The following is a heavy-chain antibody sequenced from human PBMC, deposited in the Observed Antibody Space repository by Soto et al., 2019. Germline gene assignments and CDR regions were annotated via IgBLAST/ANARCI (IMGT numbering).Heavy chain of an antibody. CDR1: GFSLSNARMG. D-gene: IGHD3-22*01. CDR2: IFSNDEK. V-gene: IGHV2-26*01. J-gene: IGHJ4*02. Sequence: QVTLKESGPVLVKPTETLTLTCTVSGFSLSNARMGVSWIRQPPGKALEWLAHIFSNDEKSYSTSLKSRLTISKDTSKSQVVLTMTNMDPVDTATYCCARIRVDYYDRSGYYYGNTIDYWGQGNLFTVSS. CDR3: ARIRVDYYDRSGYYYGNTIDY.